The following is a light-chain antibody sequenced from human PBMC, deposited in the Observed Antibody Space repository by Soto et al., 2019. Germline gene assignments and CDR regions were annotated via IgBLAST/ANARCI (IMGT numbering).Light chain of an antibody. J-gene: IGLJ2*01. CDR1: SSDVGGYNY. V-gene: IGLV2-11*01. CDR3: CSYAGSYTLV. CDR2: DVS. Sequence: QSALTQPASVSGSPGQSITISCTGTSSDVGGYNYVSWYQQHPGKAPKLMIYDVSKRPSGVPDRFSGSKPGNTASLTISGLQAEDEADYYCCSYAGSYTLVFGGGTKLTVL.